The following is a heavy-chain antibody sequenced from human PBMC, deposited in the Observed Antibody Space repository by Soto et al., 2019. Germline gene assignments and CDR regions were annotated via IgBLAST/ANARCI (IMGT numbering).Heavy chain of an antibody. D-gene: IGHD2-2*01. J-gene: IGHJ5*02. CDR3: AIHSLYKLLRNWIDP. CDR1: GGSISSSSYY. Sequence: SETLSLTCTVSGGSISSSSYYWGWIRQPPGKGLEWIGSIYYSGSTYYNPSLKSRVTISVDTSKNQFSLKLSSVTAADTAVYYCAIHSLYKLLRNWIDPWGQGTLVTVSS. CDR2: IYYSGST. V-gene: IGHV4-39*01.